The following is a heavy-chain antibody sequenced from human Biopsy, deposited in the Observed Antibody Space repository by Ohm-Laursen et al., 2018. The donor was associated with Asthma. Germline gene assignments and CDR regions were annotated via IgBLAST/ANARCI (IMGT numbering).Heavy chain of an antibody. CDR3: ARAVDYSHYYGIDV. Sequence: SVKVSCKTSGYTFNSAGITWVRQAPGQGLEWMGWISVYNGNTKVAQKLQDRVTMIADTSTSTAYMELRSLRSDDTAVYFCARAVDYSHYYGIDVWGQGTTVTVS. CDR2: ISVYNGNT. D-gene: IGHD3-10*01. CDR1: GYTFNSAG. J-gene: IGHJ6*02. V-gene: IGHV1-18*01.